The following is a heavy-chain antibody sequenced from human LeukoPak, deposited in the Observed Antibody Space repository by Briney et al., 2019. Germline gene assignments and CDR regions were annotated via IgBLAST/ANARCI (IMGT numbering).Heavy chain of an antibody. CDR2: IYYSGST. CDR3: AREGLIAARPSDI. V-gene: IGHV4-59*01. D-gene: IGHD6-6*01. CDR1: GGSISSYY. Sequence: SETLSLTCTVSGGSISSYYWSWIRQPPGKGLEWIGCIYYSGSTNYNPSLKSRVTISVDTSKNQFSLKLSSVTAADTAVYYCAREGLIAARPSDIWGQGTMVTVSS. J-gene: IGHJ3*02.